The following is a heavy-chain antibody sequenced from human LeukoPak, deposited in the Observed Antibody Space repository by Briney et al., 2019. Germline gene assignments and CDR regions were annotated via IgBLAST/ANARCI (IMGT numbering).Heavy chain of an antibody. CDR2: IYHSGST. D-gene: IGHD3-16*01. J-gene: IGHJ4*02. CDR1: GYFISSDYY. V-gene: IGHV4-38-2*02. Sequence: SETLSLTCTVSGYFISSDYYWGWIRQPPGKGLEWIGSIYHSGSTYYNPSLKSRVTISVDTSKNQFSLKLSSVTAADTAVYYCARAMFAGATSDYWGQGTLVTVSS. CDR3: ARAMFAGATSDY.